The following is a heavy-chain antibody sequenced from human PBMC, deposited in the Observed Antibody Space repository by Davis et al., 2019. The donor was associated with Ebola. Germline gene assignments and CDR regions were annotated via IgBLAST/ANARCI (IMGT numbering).Heavy chain of an antibody. CDR3: ARSYDFWSGYYLRNYYYYGMDV. V-gene: IGHV4-31*03. D-gene: IGHD3-3*01. CDR1: GGSISSGGYY. CDR2: IYYSGST. J-gene: IGHJ6*02. Sequence: MPSETLSLTCTVSGGSISSGGYYWSWIRQHPGKGLEWIGYIYYSGSTYYNPSLKSRVTISVDTSKNQFSLKLSSVTAADTAVYYCARSYDFWSGYYLRNYYYYGMDVWGQGTTVTVSS.